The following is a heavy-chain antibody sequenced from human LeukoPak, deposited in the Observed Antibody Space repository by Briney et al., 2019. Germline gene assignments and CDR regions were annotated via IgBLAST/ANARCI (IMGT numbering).Heavy chain of an antibody. Sequence: SETLSLTCTVSGGSISSSTYYWGWIRQPPGKGLEWIGSIYYSGSTYYNPSLKSRVTISVDTSKNQFSLKLSSVTAADTAVYYCARHYDYVWGSYRYYYYMDVWGKGTTVTISS. V-gene: IGHV4-39*01. D-gene: IGHD3-16*02. J-gene: IGHJ6*03. CDR2: IYYSGST. CDR3: ARHYDYVWGSYRYYYYMDV. CDR1: GGSISSSTYY.